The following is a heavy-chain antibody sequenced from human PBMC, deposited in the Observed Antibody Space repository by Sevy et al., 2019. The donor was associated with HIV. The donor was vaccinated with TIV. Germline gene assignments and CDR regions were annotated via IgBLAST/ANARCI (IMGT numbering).Heavy chain of an antibody. D-gene: IGHD3-10*01. CDR3: ATAPYASYVLLWFGELPRS. CDR2: FDPEDGET. V-gene: IGHV1-24*01. J-gene: IGHJ4*02. CDR1: GYTLTELS. Sequence: ASVKVSCKVSGYTLTELSMHWVRQAPGKGLEWMGGFDPEDGETIYAQKFQGRVTMTEDTSTDTAYMELSSLRSGDTAVYYCATAPYASYVLLWFGELPRSWGQGTLVTVSS.